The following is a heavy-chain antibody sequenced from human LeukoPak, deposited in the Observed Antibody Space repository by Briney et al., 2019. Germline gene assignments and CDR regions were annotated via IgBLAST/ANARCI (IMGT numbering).Heavy chain of an antibody. CDR2: ISGSGGST. V-gene: IGHV3-23*01. Sequence: GGSLRLSCAASGFTFSSYAMSWVRQAPGKGLEWVSAISGSGGSTYYADSVRGRFTISRDNSKNTLYLQMNSLRAEHTAVYYCAKDEGLRYFDWLLPFDYWGQGTLVTVSS. J-gene: IGHJ4*02. CDR1: GFTFSSYA. CDR3: AKDEGLRYFDWLLPFDY. D-gene: IGHD3-9*01.